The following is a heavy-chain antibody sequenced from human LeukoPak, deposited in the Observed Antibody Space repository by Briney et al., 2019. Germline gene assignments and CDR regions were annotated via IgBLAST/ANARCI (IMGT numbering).Heavy chain of an antibody. D-gene: IGHD1-7*01. CDR1: GYTFTSYG. V-gene: IGHV1-18*01. CDR3: ARDSSNWNYFPSLLDYYYYGMDV. J-gene: IGHJ6*02. Sequence: GASVKVSCKASGYTFTSYGISWVRQAPGQGLEWMGWISAYNGNTNYAQKLQGRVTMTTDTSTSTAYMELRSLRSDDTAVYYCARDSSNWNYFPSLLDYYYYGMDVWGQGTTVTVSS. CDR2: ISAYNGNT.